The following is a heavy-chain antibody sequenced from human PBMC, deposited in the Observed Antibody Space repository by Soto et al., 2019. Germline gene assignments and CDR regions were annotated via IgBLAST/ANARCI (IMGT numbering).Heavy chain of an antibody. D-gene: IGHD1-7*01. CDR1: GGSISTNKW. V-gene: IGHV4-4*02. CDR3: ARDQTGTTSHNWFAP. Sequence: SETLSLSCAVSGGSISTNKWWSWVRQSPGKGLEWIGEIYHSGTTNYNPSFKSRATISVDKSKNQFSLKLKSVTAADTAVYYCARDQTGTTSHNWFAPWGQGTLVTVSS. CDR2: IYHSGTT. J-gene: IGHJ5*02.